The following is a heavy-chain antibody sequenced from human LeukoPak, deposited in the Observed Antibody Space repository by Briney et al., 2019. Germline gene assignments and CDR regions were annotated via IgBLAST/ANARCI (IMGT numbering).Heavy chain of an antibody. CDR3: ARGSRASIAARLFSGGPKGGYFDY. CDR1: GGSINVFY. J-gene: IGHJ4*02. CDR2: INHSGST. Sequence: MASETLSLTCTVSGGSINVFYWSWIRQPPGKGLEWIGEINHSGSTNYNPSLKSRVTISVDTSKNQFSLKLSSVTAADAAVYYCARGSRASIAARLFSGGPKGGYFDYWGQGTLVTVSS. V-gene: IGHV4-34*01. D-gene: IGHD6-6*01.